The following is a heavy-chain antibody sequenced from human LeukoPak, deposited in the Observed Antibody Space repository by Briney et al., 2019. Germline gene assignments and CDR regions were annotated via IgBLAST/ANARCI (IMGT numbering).Heavy chain of an antibody. J-gene: IGHJ4*02. V-gene: IGHV3-23*01. D-gene: IGHD3-9*01. CDR1: GFDFSSRI. CDR3: AHMTGFDY. CDR2: ISSSGDST. Sequence: GGSLRLSCAASGFDFSSRIMSWVRQAPGEGLEWVSSISSSGDSTYYRDSVKGRFTISRDNSKNTLYLHMSSLRVEDTAAYYCAHMTGFDYWGQGSLVTVSS.